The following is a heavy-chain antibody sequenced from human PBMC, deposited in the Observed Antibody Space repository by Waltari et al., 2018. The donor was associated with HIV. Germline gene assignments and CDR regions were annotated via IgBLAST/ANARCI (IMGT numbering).Heavy chain of an antibody. CDR2: ISWNSGSI. V-gene: IGHV3-9*01. Sequence: EVQLVESGGGLVQPGRSLRLSCAASGFTFDDYAMHWVRQAPGKGLEWVSGISWNSGSIGYADSVKGRFTISRDNAKNSLYLQMNSLRAEDTALYYCAKEVVITTSGLDYWGQGTLVTVSS. J-gene: IGHJ4*02. CDR3: AKEVVITTSGLDY. CDR1: GFTFDDYA. D-gene: IGHD3-22*01.